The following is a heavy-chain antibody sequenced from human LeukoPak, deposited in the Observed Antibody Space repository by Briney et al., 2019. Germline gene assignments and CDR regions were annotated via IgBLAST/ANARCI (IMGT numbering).Heavy chain of an antibody. J-gene: IGHJ4*02. V-gene: IGHV4-59*08. CDR1: GGSISSYY. D-gene: IGHD3-10*01. Sequence: KPSETLSLTCTVSGGSISSYYWSWIRQPPGKGLEWIGYIYYSGSTNYNPSPKSRVTISVDTSKNQSSLKLSSVTAADTAVYYCARLNRIRGARPYYFDYWGQGTLVTVSS. CDR2: IYYSGST. CDR3: ARLNRIRGARPYYFDY.